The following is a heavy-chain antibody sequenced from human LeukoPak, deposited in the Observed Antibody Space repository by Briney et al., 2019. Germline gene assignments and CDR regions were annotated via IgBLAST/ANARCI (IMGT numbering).Heavy chain of an antibody. V-gene: IGHV1-69*05. J-gene: IGHJ5*02. Sequence: ASVKVSCKASGGTFSSYAISWVRQAPGQGLEWMGGIIPIFGTANYAQKFQGRVTITTDESTSTAYMELSSLRSEDTAVYYCARNRCSSTSCYRKGWFDPWGQGTLVTVSS. CDR3: ARNRCSSTSCYRKGWFDP. D-gene: IGHD2-2*01. CDR1: GGTFSSYA. CDR2: IIPIFGTA.